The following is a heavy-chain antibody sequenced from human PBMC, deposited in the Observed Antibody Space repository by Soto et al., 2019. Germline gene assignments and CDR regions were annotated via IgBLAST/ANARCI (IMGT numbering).Heavy chain of an antibody. Sequence: SETLSLTCTVSGGSISSGGYYWSWIRQHPGKGLEWIGYIYYSGSTYYNPSLKSRVTISVDTSKNQFSLKLSSVTAADTAVYYCARDPRYCSSTSCPFTVWGQGTTVTVSS. CDR3: ARDPRYCSSTSCPFTV. CDR2: IYYSGST. CDR1: GGSISSGGYY. V-gene: IGHV4-31*03. J-gene: IGHJ6*02. D-gene: IGHD2-2*01.